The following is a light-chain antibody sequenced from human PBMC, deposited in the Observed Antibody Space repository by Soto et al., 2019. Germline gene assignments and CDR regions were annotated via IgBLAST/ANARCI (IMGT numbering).Light chain of an antibody. J-gene: IGKJ1*01. V-gene: IGKV3-20*01. Sequence: EIVLTQSPGTLSLSPGERATLSCRSSHSVTSNYLAWYQQKPGQAPRLLIYDVSSRVTGIPDRFSGSGSGTDFTLTISRLEPVDFAVYYCQLYGISPTFGQGTKVEIK. CDR2: DVS. CDR3: QLYGISPT. CDR1: HSVTSNY.